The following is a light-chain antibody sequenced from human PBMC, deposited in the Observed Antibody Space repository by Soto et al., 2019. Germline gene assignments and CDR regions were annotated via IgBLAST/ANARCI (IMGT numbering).Light chain of an antibody. CDR1: SSDVGDYNY. V-gene: IGLV2-14*01. Sequence: QSALTQPASVSGSPGQSITISCTGTSSDVGDYNYVSWYQQHPGKAPKLMIYDVSNRPSGVSNRFSGSKSGNTASLTISGLQAEDEAYYYCSSYTSSSVYVFGTGTKLTVL. J-gene: IGLJ1*01. CDR2: DVS. CDR3: SSYTSSSVYV.